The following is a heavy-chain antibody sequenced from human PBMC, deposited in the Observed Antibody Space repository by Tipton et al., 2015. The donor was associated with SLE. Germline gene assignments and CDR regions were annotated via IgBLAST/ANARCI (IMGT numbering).Heavy chain of an antibody. CDR3: ARGVAIYWITYYDYYMDV. Sequence: TLSLTCTVSGYSISTAYYWGWIRQPPGKGLEWIGDINHSGRIDYNPSLMSRVTISEATSKNQFSLTLTSVTAADTGVYYCARGVAIYWITYYDYYMDVWGKGTTVTVSS. J-gene: IGHJ6*03. CDR2: INHSGRI. V-gene: IGHV4-38-2*02. CDR1: GYSISTAYY. D-gene: IGHD2-2*03.